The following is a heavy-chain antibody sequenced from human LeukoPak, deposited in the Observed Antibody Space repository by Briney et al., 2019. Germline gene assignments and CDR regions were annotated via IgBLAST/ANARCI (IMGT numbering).Heavy chain of an antibody. J-gene: IGHJ5*02. V-gene: IGHV3-7*01. CDR3: ARVLPYDYINRFDR. CDR2: IKQDGSEK. CDR1: GFTFSSYW. Sequence: GGSLRLSCAASGFTFSSYWMSWVRQAPGKGLEWVANIKQDGSEKYYVDSVKGRFTISRDNAKNSLYLQMNSLRAEDTAVYYCARVLPYDYINRFDRWGQGTLVTVSS. D-gene: IGHD4-11*01.